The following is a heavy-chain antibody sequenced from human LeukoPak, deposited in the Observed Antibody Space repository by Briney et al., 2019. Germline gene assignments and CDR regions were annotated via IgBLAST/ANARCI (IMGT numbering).Heavy chain of an antibody. CDR3: ARESSTGYYYYMDV. J-gene: IGHJ6*03. V-gene: IGHV3-11*01. CDR1: GFTFSDYY. CDR2: ISSSGSTI. Sequence: GGSLRLSCAASGFTFSDYYMSWIRQAPGKGLEWVSYISSSGSTIYYADSVKGRFTISRDNAKNSLYLQTNSLRAEDTAVYYCARESSTGYYYYMDVWGKGTTVTVSS. D-gene: IGHD2-8*02.